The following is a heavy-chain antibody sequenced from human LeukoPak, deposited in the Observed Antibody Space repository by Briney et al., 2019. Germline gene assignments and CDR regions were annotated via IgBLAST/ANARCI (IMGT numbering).Heavy chain of an antibody. Sequence: GGSLRLSCAASGFTVSSNYMSWVRQAPGKGLEWVSVIYSGGSTYYADSVKGRFTISRDNSKNTLYPQMNSLRAEDTAVYYCARGLRTGYYKYYFDYWGQGTLVTVSS. J-gene: IGHJ4*02. CDR3: ARGLRTGYYKYYFDY. CDR1: GFTVSSNY. CDR2: IYSGGST. D-gene: IGHD3-9*01. V-gene: IGHV3-66*01.